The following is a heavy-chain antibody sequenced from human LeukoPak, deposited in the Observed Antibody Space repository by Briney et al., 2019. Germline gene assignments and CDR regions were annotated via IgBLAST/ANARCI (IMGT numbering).Heavy chain of an antibody. CDR3: ARNYYDILTGYRGYYYYMDV. J-gene: IGHJ6*03. Sequence: SETLSLTCTVSAGSISSYYWSWIRQPPGKGLEWIGYIYYSGSTNYNPSLKSRVTISVDTSKNQFSLKLSSVTAADTAVYYCARNYYDILTGYRGYYYYMDVWGKETTVTISS. D-gene: IGHD3-9*01. CDR2: IYYSGST. CDR1: AGSISSYY. V-gene: IGHV4-59*01.